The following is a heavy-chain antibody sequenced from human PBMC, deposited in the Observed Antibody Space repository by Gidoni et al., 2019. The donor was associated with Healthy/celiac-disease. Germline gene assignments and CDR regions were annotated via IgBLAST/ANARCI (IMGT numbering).Heavy chain of an antibody. CDR2: ISSSSSTI. CDR1: GFTFRSYS. D-gene: IGHD2-2*01. J-gene: IGHJ6*02. CDR3: ARGDLDIVVVPAALFDGYYYYGMDV. Sequence: EVQLVESGGGLVQPGGSLRLSCAASGFTFRSYSMNWVRQAPGKGLEWVSYISSSSSTIYYADSVKGRFTISRDNAKNSLYLQRNSLRDEDTAVYYCARGDLDIVVVPAALFDGYYYYGMDVWGQGTTVTVSS. V-gene: IGHV3-48*02.